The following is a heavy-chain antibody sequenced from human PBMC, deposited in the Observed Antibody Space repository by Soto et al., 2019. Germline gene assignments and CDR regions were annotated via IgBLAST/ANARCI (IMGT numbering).Heavy chain of an antibody. CDR1: GYSFTSYW. J-gene: IGHJ5*02. V-gene: IGHV5-51*01. Sequence: GESLKISCKGSGYSFTSYWIGWVRQMPGKGLEWMGIIYPGDSETRYSPSFQGQVTISADKSISTAYPQWSSLKASDTAMYYCTKDLDYGGNSDLFAPWGQGTLVTVSS. D-gene: IGHD4-17*01. CDR3: TKDLDYGGNSDLFAP. CDR2: IYPGDSET.